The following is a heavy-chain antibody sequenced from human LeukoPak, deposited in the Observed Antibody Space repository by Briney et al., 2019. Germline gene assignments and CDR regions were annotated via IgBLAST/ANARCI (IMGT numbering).Heavy chain of an antibody. CDR1: GGSISSYY. J-gene: IGHJ4*02. D-gene: IGHD3-10*01. Sequence: PSETLSLTCTVSGGSISSYYWSWIRQPPGKGLEWIGYIYYSGSTNYNPSLKSRVTISVDTSKNQFSLKLSSVTAADTAVYYCARRYGSGSYPNWGQGTLVTVSS. CDR2: IYYSGST. CDR3: ARRYGSGSYPN. V-gene: IGHV4-59*08.